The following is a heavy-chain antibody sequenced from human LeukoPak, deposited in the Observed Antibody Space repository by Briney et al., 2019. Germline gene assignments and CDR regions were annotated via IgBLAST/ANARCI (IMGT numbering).Heavy chain of an antibody. Sequence: SVKVSCKASGGTSSSYAISWVRQAPGQGLEWMGRIIPIFGIANYAQKFQGRVTITADKSTSTAYMELSSLRSEDTAVYCCARERYPILDYYYYGMDAWGQGTTVTVSS. CDR3: ARERYPILDYYYYGMDA. V-gene: IGHV1-69*04. D-gene: IGHD1-14*01. J-gene: IGHJ6*02. CDR2: IIPIFGIA. CDR1: GGTSSSYA.